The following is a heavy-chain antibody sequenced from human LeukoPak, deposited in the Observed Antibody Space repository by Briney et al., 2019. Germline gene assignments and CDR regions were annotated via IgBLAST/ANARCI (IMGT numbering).Heavy chain of an antibody. D-gene: IGHD3-22*01. J-gene: IGHJ4*02. V-gene: IGHV4-30-2*01. CDR2: IYHSGST. CDR1: GGSISSGGYY. CDR3: ARSPSSGYHYFDY. Sequence: PSQTLSLTCTVSGGSISSGGYYWSWIRQPPGKGLEWIGYIYHSGSTYYNPSLKSRVTISVDRSKNQFSLKLSSVTAADTAVYYCARSPSSGYHYFDYWGQGTLVTVSS.